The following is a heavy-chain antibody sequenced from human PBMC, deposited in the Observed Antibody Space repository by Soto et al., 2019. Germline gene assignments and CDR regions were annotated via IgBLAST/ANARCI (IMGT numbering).Heavy chain of an antibody. CDR3: ARTGATVYYYYYGMDV. D-gene: IGHD1-26*01. CDR2: IYHSGST. Sequence: SETLSLTCAVSGGSISSSNWWSWVRQPPGKGLEWIGEIYHSGSTNYNPSLKSRVTISVDKSKNQFSLKLSSVTAADTAVYYCARTGATVYYYYYGMDVWGQGTTVTVSS. V-gene: IGHV4-4*02. CDR1: GGSISSSNW. J-gene: IGHJ6*02.